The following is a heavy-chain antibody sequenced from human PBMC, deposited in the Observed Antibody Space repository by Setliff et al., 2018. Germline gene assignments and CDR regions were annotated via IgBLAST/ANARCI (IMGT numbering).Heavy chain of an antibody. Sequence: GASVKVSCKASGGAFSTYAIDWVRQAPGQGLEWMGGIIPMFGTTNYAQKFQGRVTITTDKSTSTAYMELSSLRSEDTAIYYCARGDFYYYFYMDVWGKGTTVTVSS. CDR2: IIPMFGTT. CDR3: ARGDFYYYFYMDV. J-gene: IGHJ6*03. V-gene: IGHV1-69*05. CDR1: GGAFSTYA.